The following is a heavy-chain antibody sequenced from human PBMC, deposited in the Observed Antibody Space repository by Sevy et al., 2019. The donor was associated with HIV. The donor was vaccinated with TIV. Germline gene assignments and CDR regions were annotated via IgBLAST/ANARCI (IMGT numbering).Heavy chain of an antibody. CDR2: IYYSGST. CDR1: GGSMTSYY. Sequence: SETLSLTCTVSGGSMTSYYWNWIRQPPGKGLEWIGYIYYSGSTNYNPSLKSQVTMSVDTSKNRFSLTLISVTAADTSVYHGARSVGTWNYFDYWGQVALVTVSS. D-gene: IGHD2-21*02. V-gene: IGHV4-59*13. J-gene: IGHJ4*02. CDR3: ARSVGTWNYFDY.